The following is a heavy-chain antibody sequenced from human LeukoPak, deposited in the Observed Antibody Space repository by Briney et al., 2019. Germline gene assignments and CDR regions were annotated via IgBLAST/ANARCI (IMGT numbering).Heavy chain of an antibody. CDR2: IYYSGST. CDR1: GGSISSSSYY. Sequence: SETLSLTCTVSGGSISSSSYYWGWIRQPPGKGLEWIGSIYYSGSTYYNPSLKSRVIISVDTSKNQFSLKLSSVTAADTAVYYCARRSLLYSSGFDYWGQGTLVTVSS. CDR3: ARRSLLYSSGFDY. V-gene: IGHV4-39*01. J-gene: IGHJ4*02. D-gene: IGHD6-19*01.